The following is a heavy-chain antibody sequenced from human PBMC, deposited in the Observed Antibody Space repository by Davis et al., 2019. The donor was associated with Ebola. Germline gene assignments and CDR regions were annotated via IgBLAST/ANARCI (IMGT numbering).Heavy chain of an antibody. Sequence: AASVKVSCKTSGYTFSTYYLHWVRQAPGQGLEWMGIFNPSGGSTDYAQKFKGRVTMTRDTSTSTAYMELRSLRSDDTAVYYCARALTIFVILSWFDPWGQGTLVTVSS. D-gene: IGHD3-9*01. CDR1: GYTFSTYY. CDR3: ARALTIFVILSWFDP. J-gene: IGHJ5*02. CDR2: FNPSGGST. V-gene: IGHV1-46*01.